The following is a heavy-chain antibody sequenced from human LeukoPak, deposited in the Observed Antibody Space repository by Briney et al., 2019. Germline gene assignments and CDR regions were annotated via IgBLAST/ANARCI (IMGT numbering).Heavy chain of an antibody. J-gene: IGHJ4*02. CDR2: IYTDGGT. Sequence: GGSLRLSCAASGLTFSGNYMTWVRQAPGKGLEWVSTIYTDGGTYYADSVTGRFTISRDESNNILYLQMNSLRGDDTAVYYCATRRRLSDYWGQGTLVTVSS. CDR1: GLTFSGNY. D-gene: IGHD2/OR15-2a*01. V-gene: IGHV3-53*01. CDR3: ATRRRLSDY.